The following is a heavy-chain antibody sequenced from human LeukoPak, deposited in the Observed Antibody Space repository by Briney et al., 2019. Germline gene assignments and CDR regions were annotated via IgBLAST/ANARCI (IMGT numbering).Heavy chain of an antibody. V-gene: IGHV3-30*02. CDR2: IGYTGTNT. D-gene: IGHD2-8*02. CDR3: ARDLTGKYYIAY. CDR1: GFTFSSFG. Sequence: GGSLRLSCAASGFTFSSFGMHWVRQAPGEGLEWVAYIGYTGTNTYYADSVKDRFTISRDNSKNTVHLQMNSLRAADTALYSCARDLTGKYYIAYWGQGTLVTVSS. J-gene: IGHJ4*02.